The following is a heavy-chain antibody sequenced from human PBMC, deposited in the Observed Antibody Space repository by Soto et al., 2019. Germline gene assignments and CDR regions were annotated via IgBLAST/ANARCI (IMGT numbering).Heavy chain of an antibody. V-gene: IGHV1-46*01. D-gene: IGHD2-21*02. CDR2: INPSGGST. CDR1: GYTFTSYY. J-gene: IGHJ6*02. CDR3: ARAYCGGDCYYYYGMDV. Sequence: GASVKVSCKASGYTFTSYYMHWVRQAPGQGLEWMGIINPSGGSTSYAQKFQGRVTMTRDTSTSTVYMELSSLRSEDTAVYYCARAYCGGDCYYYYGMDVWGQGTTVTVSS.